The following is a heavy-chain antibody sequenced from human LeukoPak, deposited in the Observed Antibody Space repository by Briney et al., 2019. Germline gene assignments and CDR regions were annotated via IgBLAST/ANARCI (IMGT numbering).Heavy chain of an antibody. J-gene: IGHJ3*02. CDR1: GFTFSSYA. CDR3: AKVRCSSTSCYTVGAFDI. D-gene: IGHD2-2*02. CDR2: ISSSGGST. V-gene: IGHV3-23*01. Sequence: GGSLRLSCAAAGFTFSSYAMNWVRQAPGKGLEWVSVISSSGGSTYYADSVKGRFTISRDNSKNTLYLQMNSLRAEDTAVYYCAKVRCSSTSCYTVGAFDIWGQGTMVTVSS.